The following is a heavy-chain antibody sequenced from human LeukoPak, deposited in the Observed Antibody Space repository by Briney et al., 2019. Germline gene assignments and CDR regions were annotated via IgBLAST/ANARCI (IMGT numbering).Heavy chain of an antibody. CDR1: GFTFSSYS. CDR3: VRVDCSSGSCYFDY. J-gene: IGHJ4*02. V-gene: IGHV3-21*01. D-gene: IGHD2-15*01. Sequence: PGGSLRLSCAASGFTFSSYSMNWVRQAPGKGLEWVSSISSSSSYIYYADSVKGRFTISRDNSKNTLSLQMNSLRAEDTAVYYCVRVDCSSGSCYFDYWGQGTLVTVSS. CDR2: ISSSSSYI.